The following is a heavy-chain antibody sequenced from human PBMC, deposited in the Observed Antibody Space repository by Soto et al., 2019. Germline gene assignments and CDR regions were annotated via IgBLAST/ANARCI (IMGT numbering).Heavy chain of an antibody. CDR3: ARFACTNGVCYTRSDAFDI. D-gene: IGHD2-8*01. CDR2: ISSSSSYI. Sequence: GGSLRLSCAASGFTFSSYSMNWVRQVPWKGLEWVSSISSSSSYIYYADSVKGRFTISRDNAKNSLYLQMNSLRAEDTAVYYCARFACTNGVCYTRSDAFDIWGQGTMVTVSS. V-gene: IGHV3-21*01. CDR1: GFTFSSYS. J-gene: IGHJ3*02.